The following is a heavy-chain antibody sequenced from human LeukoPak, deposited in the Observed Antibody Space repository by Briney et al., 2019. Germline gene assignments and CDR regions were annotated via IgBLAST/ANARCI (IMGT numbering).Heavy chain of an antibody. V-gene: IGHV3-21*01. Sequence: GGSLRLSCAASGFTFSSYWMSWVRQAPGKGLEWVSSISSSSSYIYYADSVKGRFTISRDNAKNSLYLQMNSLRAEDTAVYYCARDVGYDPPWGHCYYYYMDVWGKGTTVTVSS. J-gene: IGHJ6*03. CDR2: ISSSSSYI. CDR3: ARDVGYDPPWGHCYYYYMDV. CDR1: GFTFSSYW. D-gene: IGHD5-12*01.